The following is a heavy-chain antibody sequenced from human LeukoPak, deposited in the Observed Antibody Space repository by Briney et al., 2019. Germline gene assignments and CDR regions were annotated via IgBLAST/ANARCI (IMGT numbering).Heavy chain of an antibody. D-gene: IGHD1-1*01. V-gene: IGHV3-7*03. Sequence: GGSLRLSCAASGFTFSNYWMSWVRQAPGKELEWVANIKQDGREKYYVDSVKGRFTISRDNAKNSLYLQMSSLRADDTAVYYCARKGELERRRSWDYRGQGTLVTVSS. J-gene: IGHJ4*02. CDR3: ARKGELERRRSWDY. CDR2: IKQDGREK. CDR1: GFTFSNYW.